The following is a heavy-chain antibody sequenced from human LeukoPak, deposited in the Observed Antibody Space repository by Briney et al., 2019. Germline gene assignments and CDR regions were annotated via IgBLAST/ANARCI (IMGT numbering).Heavy chain of an antibody. CDR2: IYSSTST. CDR3: ARTLDGPIEMATMDY. V-gene: IGHV4-4*09. Sequence: SETLSLTRTVSRGSISSYYWSSIPPPPGKGLEWIGPIYSSTSTNYNPSLKSRATIPVATSKNQSYLKLSSITAAPTALYYCARTLDGPIEMATMDYWGEGTRVSVSS. D-gene: IGHD5-24*01. CDR1: RGSISSYY. J-gene: IGHJ4*02.